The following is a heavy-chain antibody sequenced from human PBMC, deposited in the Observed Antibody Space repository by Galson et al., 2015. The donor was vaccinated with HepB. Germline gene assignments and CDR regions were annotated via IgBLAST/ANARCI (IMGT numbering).Heavy chain of an antibody. D-gene: IGHD3-10*01. CDR2: IIPIFGTA. V-gene: IGHV1-69*06. J-gene: IGHJ4*02. CDR3: ARGDGSGSYKRFDY. Sequence: ISWVRQAPGQGLEWMGGIIPIFGTANYAQKFQGRVTITADKSTSTAYMELSSLRSEDTAVYYCARGDGSGSYKRFDYWGQGTLVTVSS.